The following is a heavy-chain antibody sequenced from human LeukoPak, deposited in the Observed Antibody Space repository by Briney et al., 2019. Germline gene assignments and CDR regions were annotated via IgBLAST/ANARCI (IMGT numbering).Heavy chain of an antibody. CDR1: GLPFSSYW. CDR3: PSFGGITGFDY. CDR2: INNDESRT. V-gene: IGHV3-74*01. D-gene: IGHD1-14*01. Sequence: GGSLRLSCAVSGLPFSSYWMHWVRHAPGKGLVWVSHINNDESRTTYADSVKGRFTISRDNAKNTLYLHMNSLRVEDTAVYYCPSFGGITGFDYWGQGILVTVSS. J-gene: IGHJ4*02.